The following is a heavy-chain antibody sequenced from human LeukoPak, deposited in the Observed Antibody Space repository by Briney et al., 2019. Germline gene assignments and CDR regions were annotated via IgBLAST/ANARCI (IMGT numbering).Heavy chain of an antibody. D-gene: IGHD5-24*01. CDR2: IYTSGSA. V-gene: IGHV4-61*02. CDR3: ARMVWLRLYYFDY. CDR1: GGSISSGSYF. J-gene: IGHJ4*02. Sequence: PSQTLSLTCTVSGGSISSGSYFWSWIRQPAGKELEWIGRIYTSGSATYNPSLKSRVTISVDTSKNQFSLKLSSVTAADTAVYYCARMVWLRLYYFDYWGQGTLVTVSS.